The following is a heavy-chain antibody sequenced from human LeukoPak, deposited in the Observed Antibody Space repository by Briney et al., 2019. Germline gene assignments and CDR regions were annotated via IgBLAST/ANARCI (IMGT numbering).Heavy chain of an antibody. J-gene: IGHJ3*02. D-gene: IGHD3-10*01. CDR2: IYHDGST. CDR1: GDSISSSTYY. CDR3: ARDRGRWPHYAFDI. Sequence: SETLSLTCTVSGDSISSSTYYWGWIRQPPGKGLEWIGNIYHDGSTYYNPSLKSRVTISIDTSKNQFSLKLSSVTAADTAVYYCARDRGRWPHYAFDIWGHGTMVTVSS. V-gene: IGHV4-39*07.